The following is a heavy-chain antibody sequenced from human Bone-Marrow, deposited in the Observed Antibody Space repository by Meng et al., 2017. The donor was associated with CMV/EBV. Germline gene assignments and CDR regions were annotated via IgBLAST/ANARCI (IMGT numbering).Heavy chain of an antibody. J-gene: IGHJ4*02. CDR1: GGSISSGDYY. V-gene: IGHV4-30-4*02. D-gene: IGHD3-3*01. Sequence: SETLSLTCTVSGGSISSGDYYWSWIRQPPGKGLEWIGYIYYSGSTYYNPSLKSRVTISVDTSKNQFSLKLSSVTAADTAVYHCAREIWSGSYFDNWGQGTLVTVSS. CDR2: IYYSGST. CDR3: AREIWSGSYFDN.